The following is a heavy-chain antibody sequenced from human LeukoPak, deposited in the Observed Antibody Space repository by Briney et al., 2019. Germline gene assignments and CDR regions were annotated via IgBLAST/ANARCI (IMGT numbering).Heavy chain of an antibody. CDR1: GFTFSNSA. D-gene: IGHD6-19*01. V-gene: IGHV3-23*01. CDR3: AKGIYSSGWSYFDY. J-gene: IGHJ4*01. CDR2: LSGSGITT. Sequence: GGSLRLSCAASGFTFSNSAMSWVRQAPGKGLEWVSTLSGSGITTYYAGSVKGRFTISRDTSKNTLYLQMNSLRAEDTAVYYCAKGIYSSGWSYFDYWGHGTLVTVSS.